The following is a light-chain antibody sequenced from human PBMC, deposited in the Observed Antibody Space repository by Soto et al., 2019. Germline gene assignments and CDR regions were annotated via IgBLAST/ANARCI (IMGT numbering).Light chain of an antibody. Sequence: EIVMTQSPVTLSVSPGERVTLSCRASQSVSSNLAWYQQKPGQTPRLLIYDASTGATGIPARFSGSGSGTEFTLTISSLQSEDFAVYYCQQYDNWPRTFGQGTKVEIK. CDR3: QQYDNWPRT. V-gene: IGKV3-15*01. J-gene: IGKJ1*01. CDR2: DAS. CDR1: QSVSSN.